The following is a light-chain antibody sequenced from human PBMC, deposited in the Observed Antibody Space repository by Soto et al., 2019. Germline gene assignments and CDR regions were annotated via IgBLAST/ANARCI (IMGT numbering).Light chain of an antibody. CDR1: SSDVGGYNY. Sequence: QSALTQPPSASGSPGQSVTISWTGTSSDVGGYNYVSWYQQHPGKVPKLMVYEVNKRPSGVPDRFSDSKSGNTASLTVSGRQAEDEGDSHRTSYAGGNNVFGTGTKLTVL. V-gene: IGLV2-8*01. CDR2: EVN. CDR3: TSYAGGNNV. J-gene: IGLJ1*01.